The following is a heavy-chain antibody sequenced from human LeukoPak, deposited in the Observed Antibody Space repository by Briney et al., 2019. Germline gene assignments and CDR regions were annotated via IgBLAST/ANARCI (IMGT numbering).Heavy chain of an antibody. Sequence: PGGSLRLSCAASGLTFSSYEMNWVRQAPGKGLEWVSYITSSSTTIYYADSVKGRFTISRDNAKNSLYLQMNSLRAEDTAVYYCARDTTYSSGWYRYYYYYYMDVWGKGTTVTVSS. CDR2: ITSSSTTI. J-gene: IGHJ6*03. CDR3: ARDTTYSSGWYRYYYYYYMDV. CDR1: GLTFSSYE. D-gene: IGHD6-19*01. V-gene: IGHV3-48*01.